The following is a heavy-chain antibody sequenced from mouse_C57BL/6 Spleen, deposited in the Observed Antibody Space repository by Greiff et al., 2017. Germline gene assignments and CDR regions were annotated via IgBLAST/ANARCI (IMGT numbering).Heavy chain of an antibody. D-gene: IGHD1-1*01. Sequence: VQGVESGAELVKPGASVKLSCKASGYTFTEYTIHWVKQRSGQGLEWIGWFYPGSGSIKYNEKFKDKATLTADKSSSTVYMELSRLTSEDSAVYFCERHEEGYYGSSSYAMDYWGQGTSVTVSS. J-gene: IGHJ4*01. CDR3: ERHEEGYYGSSSYAMDY. CDR1: GYTFTEYT. CDR2: FYPGSGSI. V-gene: IGHV1-62-2*01.